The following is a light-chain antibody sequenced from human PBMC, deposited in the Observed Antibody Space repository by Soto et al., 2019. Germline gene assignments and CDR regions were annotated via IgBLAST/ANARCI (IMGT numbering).Light chain of an antibody. V-gene: IGKV1-5*01. CDR2: DVY. CDR3: QHTTDLT. CDR1: SSSKW. J-gene: IGKJ2*01. Sequence: DIQMTQSPSTLAASVGDTVTMTCRSSSKWLAWYQKKPGKAPKILIYDVYNLERGFPPRVGGSTSGAESTITITGLQPDDLGTYDGQHTTDLTFGQGTKVEIK.